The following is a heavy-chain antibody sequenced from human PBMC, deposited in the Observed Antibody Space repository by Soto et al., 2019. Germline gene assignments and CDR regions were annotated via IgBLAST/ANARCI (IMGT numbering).Heavy chain of an antibody. CDR1: GGSISSGDYY. CDR3: ARERLGADSSGDYWNYMYV. D-gene: IGHD3-22*01. CDR2: IHNSGRT. J-gene: IGHJ6*02. V-gene: IGHV4-30-4*01. Sequence: QVQLQESGPGLVKPSQTLSLTCTVSGGSISSGDYYWSWIRQPPGKALEWIGYIHNSGRTSYNPSLRSGLRISVDPSKTQFSLQLTSVTAADTAVYYCARERLGADSSGDYWNYMYVWGQGTTVTVSS.